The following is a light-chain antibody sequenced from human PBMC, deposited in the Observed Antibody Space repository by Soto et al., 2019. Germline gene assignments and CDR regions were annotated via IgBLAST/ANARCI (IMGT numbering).Light chain of an antibody. Sequence: EIQLTHSPPSLSALVGARVTLICRASQSISDYLNWYQQKPGKAPKFLIYASSSLQSGVPSRFRGSGSGTDFTLTISSLQPEDFATYYCQQSYSTPTITFGQGTRLEIK. V-gene: IGKV1-39*01. CDR3: QQSYSTPTIT. CDR1: QSISDY. J-gene: IGKJ5*01. CDR2: ASS.